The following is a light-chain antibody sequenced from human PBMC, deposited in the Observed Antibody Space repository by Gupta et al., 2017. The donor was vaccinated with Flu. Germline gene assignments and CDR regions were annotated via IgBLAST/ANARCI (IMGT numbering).Light chain of an antibody. J-gene: IGLJ2*01. CDR2: DVS. CDR3: CSYAGSYTFVV. V-gene: IGLV2-11*01. CDR1: SSDVGGYNY. Sequence: QPALTQPRSVSGSPGQSVTIPCTGNSSDVGGYNYVSWYQQHPGKAPKLMIYDVSKRPSGVPDRFSGSKSGNTASLTISGLQAEDEADYYCCSYAGSYTFVVFGGGTKLTVL.